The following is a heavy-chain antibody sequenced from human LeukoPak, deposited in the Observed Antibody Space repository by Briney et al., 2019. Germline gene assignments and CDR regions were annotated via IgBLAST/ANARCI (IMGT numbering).Heavy chain of an antibody. CDR3: ARVPKPSGWFRDYYYYYMDV. V-gene: IGHV4-39*01. CDR2: IYYSGST. D-gene: IGHD6-19*01. CDR1: GGSISSSSYY. Sequence: PSETLSLTCTVSGGSISSSSYYWGWIRQPPGKGLEWIGSIYYSGSTYYNPSLKSRVTISVDTSKNQFSLKLSSVTAADTAVYYCARVPKPSGWFRDYYYYYMDVWGKGTTVTISS. J-gene: IGHJ6*03.